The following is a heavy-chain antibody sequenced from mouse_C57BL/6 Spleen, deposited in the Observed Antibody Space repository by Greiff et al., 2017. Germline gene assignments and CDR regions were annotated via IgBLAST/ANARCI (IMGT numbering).Heavy chain of an antibody. CDR3: ARGTTVVAHYAMDY. Sequence: EVQLVESGGGLVKPGGSLKLSCAASGFTFSDYGMHWVRQAPEKGLEWVAYISSGSSTIYYADKVKGRFTISRDNAKNTLFLQMTSLRSEDTAMYYCARGTTVVAHYAMDYWGQGTSVTVSS. D-gene: IGHD1-1*01. CDR2: ISSGSSTI. V-gene: IGHV5-17*01. CDR1: GFTFSDYG. J-gene: IGHJ4*01.